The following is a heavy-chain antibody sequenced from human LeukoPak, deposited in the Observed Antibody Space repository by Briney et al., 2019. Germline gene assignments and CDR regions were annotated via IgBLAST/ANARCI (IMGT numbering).Heavy chain of an antibody. CDR3: ARAGGDRAFDY. V-gene: IGHV3-21*01. Sequence: GGSLRLSCAASGFTFSSYSMSWVRQAPGKGLEWVSSISSSSSYIYYADSVKGRFTISRDNAKNSLYLQMNSLRAEDTAVYYCARAGGDRAFDYWGQGTLVTVSS. J-gene: IGHJ4*02. CDR2: ISSSSSYI. CDR1: GFTFSSYS. D-gene: IGHD2-21*02.